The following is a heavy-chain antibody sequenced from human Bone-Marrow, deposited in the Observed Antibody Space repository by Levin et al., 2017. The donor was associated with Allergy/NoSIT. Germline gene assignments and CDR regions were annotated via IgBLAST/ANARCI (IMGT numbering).Heavy chain of an antibody. CDR2: IYPGDSDT. CDR3: GSITGRVSENALDV. Sequence: GESLKISCKGSGYSFNNYWIGWVRQMPGKGLEWMGFIYPGDSDTRYSPSFQGQVTISADESINTAYLQWSSLKASDTAIYYCGSITGRVSENALDVWGQGTTVTVSS. J-gene: IGHJ6*02. CDR1: GYSFNNYW. D-gene: IGHD1-14*01. V-gene: IGHV5-51*01.